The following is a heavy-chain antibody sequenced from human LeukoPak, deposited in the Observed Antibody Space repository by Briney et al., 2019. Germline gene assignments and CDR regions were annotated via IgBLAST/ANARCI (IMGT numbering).Heavy chain of an antibody. Sequence: PGESLKISCKGSGFIFANYWIGWVRQMPGKGLEWMGIVYNGDSDPRYSPSFQGQVTISADRASSTAYLQGSSLKASDSAMYYCARPQLGPSGLAPLDSWGQGTQVTVSS. CDR1: GFIFANYW. D-gene: IGHD5-24*01. CDR2: VYNGDSDP. CDR3: ARPQLGPSGLAPLDS. J-gene: IGHJ4*02. V-gene: IGHV5-51*01.